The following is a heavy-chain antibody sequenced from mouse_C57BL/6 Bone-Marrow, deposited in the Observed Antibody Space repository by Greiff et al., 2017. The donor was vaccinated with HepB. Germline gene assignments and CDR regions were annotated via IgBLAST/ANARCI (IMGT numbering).Heavy chain of an antibody. CDR1: GFTFSSYA. Sequence: EVMLVESGEGLVKPGGSLKLSCAASGFTFSSYAMSWVRQTPEKRLEWVAYISSGGDYIYYADTVKGRVTISRDNARNALYLQMSSLKSEDTAMCYCTREYVGDYAFDYWGQGTTLTVSS. J-gene: IGHJ2*01. CDR3: TREYVGDYAFDY. V-gene: IGHV5-9-1*02. CDR2: ISSGGDYI. D-gene: IGHD2-13*01.